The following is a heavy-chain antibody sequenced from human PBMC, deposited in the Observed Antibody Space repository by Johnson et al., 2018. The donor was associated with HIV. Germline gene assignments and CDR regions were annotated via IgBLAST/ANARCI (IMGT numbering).Heavy chain of an antibody. V-gene: IGHV3-20*04. CDR3: ARVRTAAGFDAFDI. Sequence: MLLVESGGGLVRPGGSLRLSCAASGFTFEDYGMSWVREAPGKGLEWVSGITWNGGSTGYVDSVKGRFTISRDNAKNSLYLQMNSLRAEDTALYYCARVRTAAGFDAFDIWGQGTMVTVSS. D-gene: IGHD6-13*01. CDR2: ITWNGGST. J-gene: IGHJ3*02. CDR1: GFTFEDYG.